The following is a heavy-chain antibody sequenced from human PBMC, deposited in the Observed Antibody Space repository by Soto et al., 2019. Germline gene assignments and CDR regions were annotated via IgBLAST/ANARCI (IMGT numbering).Heavy chain of an antibody. D-gene: IGHD2-8*01. CDR1: GGSISSYY. CDR3: ARQALIGYYYYMDV. Sequence: TSETLSLTCTVSGGSISSYYWSWIRQPPGKGLEWIGYIYYSGSTNYNPSLKSRVTISVDTSKNQFSLKLSSVTAADTAVYYCARQALIGYYYYMDVWGKGTTVTVSS. J-gene: IGHJ6*03. CDR2: IYYSGST. V-gene: IGHV4-59*08.